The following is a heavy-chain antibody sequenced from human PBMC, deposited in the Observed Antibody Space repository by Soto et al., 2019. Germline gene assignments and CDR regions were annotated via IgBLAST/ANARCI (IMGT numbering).Heavy chain of an antibody. CDR2: INPSGGST. CDR1: GYTFTSYY. D-gene: IGHD4-4*01. V-gene: IGHV1-46*01. J-gene: IGHJ3*02. Sequence: GASVKVSCKASGYTFTSYYMHWVRQAPGQGLEWMGIINPSGGSTSYAQKFQGRVTMTRDTSTSTVYMELSSLRSEDTAVYYCARVLERWLQYDAFDIWGQGTMVTVSS. CDR3: ARVLERWLQYDAFDI.